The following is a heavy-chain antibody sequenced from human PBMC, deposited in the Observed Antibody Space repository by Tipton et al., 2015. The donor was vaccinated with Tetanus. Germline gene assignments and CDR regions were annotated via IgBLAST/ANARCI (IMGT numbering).Heavy chain of an antibody. V-gene: IGHV4-39*01. Sequence: TLPLTCTVYGCSISDKKYYWGWIRQPPGRGLEWIASIYFEGSTYYSPSLKSRVTIAVDRSQNVFSLNLTSVTAADTAVYYCARHLYGYWFDPWGQGALVTVSS. D-gene: IGHD3-10*01. CDR1: GCSISDKKYY. CDR2: IYFEGST. CDR3: ARHLYGYWFDP. J-gene: IGHJ5*02.